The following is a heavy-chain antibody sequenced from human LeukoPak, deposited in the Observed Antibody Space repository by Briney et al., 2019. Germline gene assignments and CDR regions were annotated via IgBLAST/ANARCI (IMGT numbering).Heavy chain of an antibody. J-gene: IGHJ3*02. Sequence: PSETLSLTCTVSGGSISSSSYNWDWIRRPPGRGLEWIGSIYYSGNTYYNPSLKSRVTISVDTSNNQFSLKLSSVTAADTAVYYCARYFPGGYSYGLDAFDIWGQGTMVTVSS. CDR2: IYYSGNT. D-gene: IGHD5-18*01. CDR3: ARYFPGGYSYGLDAFDI. V-gene: IGHV4-39*01. CDR1: GGSISSSSYN.